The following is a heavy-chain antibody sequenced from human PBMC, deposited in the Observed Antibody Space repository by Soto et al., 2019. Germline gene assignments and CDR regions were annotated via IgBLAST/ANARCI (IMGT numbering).Heavy chain of an antibody. D-gene: IGHD3-9*01. Sequence: QVQLQESGPGLVKPSETLSLTCTVSGGSISSYYWSWIRQPPGKGLEWIGYIYYSGSTNYNPSLKIPVTISVDTSKDQFSLKLSSVTAADTAVYYCARVGVGLRYPFDPWGQGTLVTVSS. CDR1: GGSISSYY. CDR2: IYYSGST. CDR3: ARVGVGLRYPFDP. J-gene: IGHJ5*02. V-gene: IGHV4-59*01.